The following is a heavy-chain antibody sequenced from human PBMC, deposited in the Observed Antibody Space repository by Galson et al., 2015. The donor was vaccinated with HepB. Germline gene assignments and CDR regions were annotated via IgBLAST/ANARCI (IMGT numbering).Heavy chain of an antibody. CDR1: GFTFSSYE. J-gene: IGHJ4*02. CDR2: ISSSGSTI. CDR3: ATLKWELHALGY. Sequence: SLRLSCAASGFTFSSYEMNWVRQAPGKGLEWVSYISSSGSTIYYADSVKGRFTISRDNAKNSLYLQMNSLRAEDTAVYYCATLKWELHALGYWGQGTLVTVSS. V-gene: IGHV3-48*03. D-gene: IGHD1-26*01.